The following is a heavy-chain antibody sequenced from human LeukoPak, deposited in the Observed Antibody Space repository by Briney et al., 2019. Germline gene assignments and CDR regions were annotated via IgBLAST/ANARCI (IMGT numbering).Heavy chain of an antibody. CDR1: GFIVSSNY. J-gene: IGHJ5*02. CDR3: AKDRGGDFWSGGNWFDP. Sequence: GGSLRLSCAASGFIVSSNYMSWVRQAPGKGLEWVSSISSSSSYIYYADSVKGRFTISRDNSKNTLYLQMNSLRAEDTAVYYCAKDRGGDFWSGGNWFDPWGQGTLVTVSS. V-gene: IGHV3-21*01. D-gene: IGHD3-3*01. CDR2: ISSSSSYI.